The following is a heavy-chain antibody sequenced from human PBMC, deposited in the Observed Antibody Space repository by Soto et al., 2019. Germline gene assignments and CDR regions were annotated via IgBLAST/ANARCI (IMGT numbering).Heavy chain of an antibody. CDR2: IYHSGST. Sequence: QVQLQESGPGLVKPSGTLSLTCAVSGGSISSSNWWSWVRQPPGKGLEWIGEIYHSGSTNYNPSLQSRVTISGDKFKTQFSLKLSSVTAADTALYYFERVGEGAYGDLDYWGQGTLVTVSS. CDR3: ERVGEGAYGDLDY. V-gene: IGHV4-4*02. D-gene: IGHD3-16*01. CDR1: GGSISSSNW. J-gene: IGHJ4*02.